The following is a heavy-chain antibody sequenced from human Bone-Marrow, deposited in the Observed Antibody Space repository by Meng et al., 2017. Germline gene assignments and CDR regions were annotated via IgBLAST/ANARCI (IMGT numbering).Heavy chain of an antibody. V-gene: IGHV4-39*07. Sequence: SETLSLTCTVSGGSISSSSYYWGWIRQPPGKGLEWIGSIYYSGSTYYNPSLKSRVTISVDTSKNQFSLMLSPVTAADTAVYYCARASRSVPNSGYDSDPPEDYYYYGMDVWGQGTTVTVSS. D-gene: IGHD5-12*01. CDR1: GGSISSSSYY. CDR3: ARASRSVPNSGYDSDPPEDYYYYGMDV. CDR2: IYYSGST. J-gene: IGHJ6*02.